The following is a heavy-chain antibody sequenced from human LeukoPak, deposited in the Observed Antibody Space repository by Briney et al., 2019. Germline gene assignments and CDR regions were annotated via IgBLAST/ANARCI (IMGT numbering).Heavy chain of an antibody. J-gene: IGHJ5*02. V-gene: IGHV4-39*07. CDR3: ARDSYGSGPLNWFDP. D-gene: IGHD3-10*01. Sequence: NPSETLSLTCTVSGGSIRSSSYYWGWIRQPPGKGLEWIGSIYYSGSTYYNPSLKSRVTISVDTSKNQFSLKLSSVTAADTAVYYCARDSYGSGPLNWFDPWGQGTLVTVSS. CDR2: IYYSGST. CDR1: GGSIRSSSYY.